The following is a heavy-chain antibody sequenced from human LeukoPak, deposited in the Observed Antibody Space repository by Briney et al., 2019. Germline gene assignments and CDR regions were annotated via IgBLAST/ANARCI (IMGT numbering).Heavy chain of an antibody. J-gene: IGHJ3*02. CDR3: ARARRPDAFDI. CDR1: GGSISSGDYY. Sequence: SETLSLTCTVSGGSISSGDYYWSWIRQPPGKGLEWIGYIYYSGSTYYNPSLKSRVTISVDTSKNQFSLKLSSVTAADTAVYYCARARRPDAFDIWGQGTMVTVSS. CDR2: IYYSGST. V-gene: IGHV4-30-4*01.